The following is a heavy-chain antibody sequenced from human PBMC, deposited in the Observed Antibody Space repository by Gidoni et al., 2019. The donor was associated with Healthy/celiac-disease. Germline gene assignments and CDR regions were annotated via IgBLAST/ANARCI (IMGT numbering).Heavy chain of an antibody. Sequence: QVQLQQWGAGLLKPSETLSLTCAVYGGSFSGYYWSWLRQPPGKGLEWIGEINHSGSTNYNPSLKSRVTISVDTSKNQFSLKLSSVTAADTAVYYCARGRKRITMVRGVPDGYFDYWGQGTLVTVSS. CDR1: GGSFSGYY. CDR2: INHSGST. J-gene: IGHJ4*02. D-gene: IGHD3-10*01. CDR3: ARGRKRITMVRGVPDGYFDY. V-gene: IGHV4-34*01.